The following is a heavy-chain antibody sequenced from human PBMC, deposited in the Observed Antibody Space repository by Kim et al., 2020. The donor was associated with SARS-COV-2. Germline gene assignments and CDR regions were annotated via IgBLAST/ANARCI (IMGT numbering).Heavy chain of an antibody. Sequence: GGSLRLSCAASGFTFSNYAMSWTRQAPGKGLEWVSTISASGLGTHYADSVRGRVTISRDTSKSTLFLQMSSLRVEDTAVYYCEASAFWGQGALGTVSS. V-gene: IGHV3-23*01. CDR3: EASAF. J-gene: IGHJ4*02. CDR2: ISASGLGT. CDR1: GFTFSNYA.